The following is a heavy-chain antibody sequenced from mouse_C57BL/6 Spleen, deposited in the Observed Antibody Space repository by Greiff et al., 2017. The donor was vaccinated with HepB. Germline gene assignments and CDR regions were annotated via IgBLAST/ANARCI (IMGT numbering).Heavy chain of an antibody. Sequence: VHLVESGPGLVAPSQSLSITCTVSGFSLTSYAISWVRQPPGKGLEWLGVIWTGGGTNYNSALKSRLSISKDNSKSQVFLKMNSLQTDDTARYYCARIHWDDYYAMDYWGQGTSVTVSS. CDR3: ARIHWDDYYAMDY. D-gene: IGHD4-1*01. CDR2: IWTGGGT. CDR1: GFSLTSYA. V-gene: IGHV2-9-1*01. J-gene: IGHJ4*01.